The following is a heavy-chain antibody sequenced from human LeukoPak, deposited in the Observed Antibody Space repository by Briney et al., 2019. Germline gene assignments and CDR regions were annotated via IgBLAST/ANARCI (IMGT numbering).Heavy chain of an antibody. CDR3: AGLDGMDV. J-gene: IGHJ6*04. CDR1: GFTLGSEA. D-gene: IGHD3-22*01. CDR2: ISGSGGST. V-gene: IGHV3-23*01. Sequence: PGGSLRLACAACGFTLGSEAMGCVRQAPGKGLEWVSAISGSGGSTYYADSVKGRFTISRDNSKNTLYLQMNSLRAEDTAVYYCAGLDGMDVWGKGTTVTVSS.